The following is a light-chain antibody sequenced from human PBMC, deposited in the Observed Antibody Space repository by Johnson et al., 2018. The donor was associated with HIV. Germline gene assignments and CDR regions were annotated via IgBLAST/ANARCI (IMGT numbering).Light chain of an antibody. J-gene: IGLJ1*01. CDR3: GTWDSSLSASYV. V-gene: IGLV1-51*02. CDR1: SSNIGNNY. Sequence: QSVLTQPPSVSAAPGQKVTISCSGSSSNIGNNYVYWYRHLPGTAPQLLIYENNKRPSGIPDRFSGSKSGTSATLGITGVQTGDEADYYCGTWDSSLSASYVFGTGTKVTVL. CDR2: ENN.